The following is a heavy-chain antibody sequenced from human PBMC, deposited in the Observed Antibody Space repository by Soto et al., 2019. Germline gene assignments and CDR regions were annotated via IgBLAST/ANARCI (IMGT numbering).Heavy chain of an antibody. CDR2: IYSGGST. D-gene: IGHD3-22*01. Sequence: GSSLRLSCVVLGLTVRGNCMSWVRQGPGKGLECVSVIYSGGSTGVADSVKGRFTISRDNSKNTLYLQMNSLRAEDTAVYYCARGLGRAYYDSSSYFHIDYWGQGTLVTVSS. J-gene: IGHJ4*02. V-gene: IGHV3-53*01. CDR1: GLTVRGNC. CDR3: ARGLGRAYYDSSSYFHIDY.